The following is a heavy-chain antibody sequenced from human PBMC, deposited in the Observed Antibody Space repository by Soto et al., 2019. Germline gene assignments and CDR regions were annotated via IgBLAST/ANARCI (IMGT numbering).Heavy chain of an antibody. V-gene: IGHV5-51*01. Sequence: PGESLKISCRGSGYTFTSYWIAWVRQRPGKGLEWLGIIYPDDSDTRYSPSFQGQVTISADKSINTAYLQWSSLKASDTATYYCAKSPKTSSSWYGGGYWGQGTLVTVSS. CDR3: AKSPKTSSSWYGGGY. CDR2: IYPDDSDT. J-gene: IGHJ4*02. D-gene: IGHD6-13*01. CDR1: GYTFTSYW.